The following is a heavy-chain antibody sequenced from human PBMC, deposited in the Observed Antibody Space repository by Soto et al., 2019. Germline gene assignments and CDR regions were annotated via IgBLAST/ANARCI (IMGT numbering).Heavy chain of an antibody. V-gene: IGHV1-69*10. CDR1: GCTFSSYA. Sequence: ASVKLSCKASGCTFSSYAISWVRQAPGQGLEWMGGIIPILGIANYAQKFQGRVTITADRYTSTAYMELRSLKSEDTDVYYCAKDFECSNTKCDTGYYYYYYGMDVWGQGTTFTVSS. CDR2: IIPILGIA. J-gene: IGHJ6*02. D-gene: IGHD2-2*02. CDR3: AKDFECSNTKCDTGYYYYYYGMDV.